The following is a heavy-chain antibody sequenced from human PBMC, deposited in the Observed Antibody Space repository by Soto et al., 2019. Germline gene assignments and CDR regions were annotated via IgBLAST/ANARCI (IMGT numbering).Heavy chain of an antibody. Sequence: PGESLKISCKGSGYSFTSYWIGWVRQMPGKGLEWMGIIYPGDSGTRYSPSFQGQVTISADKSISTAYLQWSSLKASDTAMYYCARSGAVVPAARVIHYYYGMDVWGQGTTVTVSS. V-gene: IGHV5-51*01. CDR3: ARSGAVVPAARVIHYYYGMDV. J-gene: IGHJ6*02. CDR2: IYPGDSGT. CDR1: GYSFTSYW. D-gene: IGHD2-2*01.